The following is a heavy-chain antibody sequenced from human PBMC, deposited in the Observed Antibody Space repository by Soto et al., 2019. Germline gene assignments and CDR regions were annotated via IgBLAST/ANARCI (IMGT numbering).Heavy chain of an antibody. J-gene: IGHJ4*02. D-gene: IGHD1-7*01. CDR1: GGSFSGYY. CDR3: ARGGSHWNYEGLDY. V-gene: IGHV4-34*01. CDR2: TNHSGSP. Sequence: SETLSLTCALYGGSFSGYYWSWIRQPPGRGLEWIGETNHSGSPNYNPSLKSRVTISVATSKNQFSLKLSSVTAADTAVYYCARGGSHWNYEGLDYWGQGTLVTVSS.